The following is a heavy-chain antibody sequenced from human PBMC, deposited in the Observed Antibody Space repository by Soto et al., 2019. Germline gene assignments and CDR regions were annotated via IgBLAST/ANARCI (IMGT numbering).Heavy chain of an antibody. CDR1: GYTFTSYA. CDR2: INAGNGNT. Sequence: QVQLVQSGAEVKKPGASVKVSCKASGYTFTSYAMHWVRQAPGQRLEWMGWINAGNGNTKYSPKFQGRVTITRDTSACTAYMELSRLRSEDTAVYFCARVRGSSIGDLWGRGTLVTVSS. V-gene: IGHV1-3*01. CDR3: ARVRGSSIGDL. J-gene: IGHJ2*01. D-gene: IGHD6-25*01.